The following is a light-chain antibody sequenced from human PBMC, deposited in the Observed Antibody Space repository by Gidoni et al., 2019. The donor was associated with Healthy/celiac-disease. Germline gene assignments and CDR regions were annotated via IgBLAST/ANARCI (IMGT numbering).Light chain of an antibody. CDR1: SSDVCGYNY. V-gene: IGLV2-14*01. J-gene: IGLJ2*01. CDR2: DVS. Sequence: QSALTQPASVSGSPGQSSTISCTGTSSDVCGYNYVSWYPQYPAKAPKLMIYDVSNRPPGVSNRFSGSKSGNSASLTISVLQAEDEADYYCSSYTSSSTRVFGGGTKLTVL. CDR3: SSYTSSSTRV.